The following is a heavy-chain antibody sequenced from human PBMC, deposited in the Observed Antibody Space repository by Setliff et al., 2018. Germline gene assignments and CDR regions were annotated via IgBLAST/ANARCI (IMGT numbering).Heavy chain of an antibody. CDR1: GGSISSGDAS. V-gene: IGHV4-30-2*05. Sequence: SETLSLTCAVSGGSISSGDASWSWVRQPPGKGLEWIGYIYHAGSTYYNPSLESRVTISVDTSKNQFSLKLSSVTAADTAVYYCAGWFGELYGFDPWGQGTLVTVSS. D-gene: IGHD3-10*01. CDR3: AGWFGELYGFDP. J-gene: IGHJ5*02. CDR2: IYHAGST.